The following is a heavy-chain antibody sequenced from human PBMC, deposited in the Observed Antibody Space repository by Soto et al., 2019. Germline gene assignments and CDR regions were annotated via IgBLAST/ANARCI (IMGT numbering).Heavy chain of an antibody. CDR2: FIPIIGSS. CDR3: ARGNALDI. V-gene: IGHV1-69*01. J-gene: IGHJ3*02. CDR1: GGTFSSFS. Sequence: QLQLVQSGAEVKKPGSSVKVSCKATGGTFSSFSINWVRQAPGQGLEWMGGFIPIIGSSNYAQRFQGRLTITADEATSTAYLELGSLTSDDTAVFYCARGNALDIWGQGTWVTVSS.